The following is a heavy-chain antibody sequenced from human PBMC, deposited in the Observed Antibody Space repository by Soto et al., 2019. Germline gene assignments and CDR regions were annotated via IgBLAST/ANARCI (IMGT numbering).Heavy chain of an antibody. CDR3: ARSTVVSPDNGFDP. J-gene: IGHJ5*02. Sequence: PSETLSLTCTVSGGSISSGGYYWSWIRQHPGKGLEWIGYIYYSGSTYYNPSLKSRVTISVDTSKNQFSLKLSSVTAADTAVYYCARSTVVSPDNGFDPWGQGTLVTVSS. CDR1: GGSISSGGYY. CDR2: IYYSGST. D-gene: IGHD4-17*01. V-gene: IGHV4-31*03.